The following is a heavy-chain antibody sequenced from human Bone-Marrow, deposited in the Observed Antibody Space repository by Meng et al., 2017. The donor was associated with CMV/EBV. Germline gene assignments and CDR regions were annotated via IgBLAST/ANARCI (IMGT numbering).Heavy chain of an antibody. V-gene: IGHV1-2*02. D-gene: IGHD6-19*01. CDR2: INPKSGGT. J-gene: IGHJ4*02. CDR1: GYTLTDYY. Sequence: ASVKVSCKASGYTLTDYYMHWVRQAPGQGLEWMGWINPKSGGTKYAQKLQGRVTMTRDTCISTVYMDLSSLRSDDTAVYYCARESITVGATEFDYWGQGTLVTVSS. CDR3: ARESITVGATEFDY.